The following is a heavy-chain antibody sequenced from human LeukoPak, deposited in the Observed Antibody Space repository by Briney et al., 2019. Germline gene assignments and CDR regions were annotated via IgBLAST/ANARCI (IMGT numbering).Heavy chain of an antibody. CDR3: ARTLTTRARPGYYYMDV. CDR2: INPNSGGT. V-gene: IGHV1-2*02. J-gene: IGHJ6*03. CDR1: GYTFTGYY. D-gene: IGHD4-17*01. Sequence: ASVKVSCKASGYTFTGYYMHWVRQAPGQGLEWMGWINPNSGGTNYAQKFQGRVTMTRDTSISTAYMELSRLRSEDTAVYYCARTLTTRARPGYYYMDVWGKGTTVTVSS.